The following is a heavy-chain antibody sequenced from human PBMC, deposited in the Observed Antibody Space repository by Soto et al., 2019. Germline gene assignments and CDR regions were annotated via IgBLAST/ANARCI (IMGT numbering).Heavy chain of an antibody. D-gene: IGHD3-22*01. CDR1: GYTFTSYA. J-gene: IGHJ4*02. CDR2: INAYNGNT. CDR3: ARDGGYESGY. Sequence: ASVKVSCKASGYTFTSYAMHWVRQAPGQRLEWMGWINAYNGNTNYAQKLQGRVTMTTDTSTSTAYMELRSLSSDDTAVYYCARDGGYESGYWGQGTLVTVSS. V-gene: IGHV1-18*01.